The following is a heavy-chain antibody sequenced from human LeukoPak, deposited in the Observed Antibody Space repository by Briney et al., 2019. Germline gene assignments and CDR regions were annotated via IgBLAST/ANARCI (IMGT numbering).Heavy chain of an antibody. Sequence: GGSLRLSCAASGFTFRSHGMNWVRQAPGKGLEWVSGISPSGDILYYADSVKGQFTISRDNSKNTVYLQMNSLRAEDTAVYYCARDQSRYCSGGSCYSNYYYYMDVWGKGTTATISS. D-gene: IGHD2-15*01. CDR2: ISPSGDIL. CDR3: ARDQSRYCSGGSCYSNYYYYMDV. V-gene: IGHV3-23*01. CDR1: GFTFRSHG. J-gene: IGHJ6*03.